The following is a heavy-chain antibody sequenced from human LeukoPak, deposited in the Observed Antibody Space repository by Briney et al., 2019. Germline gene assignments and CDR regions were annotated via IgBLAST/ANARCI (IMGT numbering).Heavy chain of an antibody. CDR2: IYHSGTT. D-gene: IGHD2-8*02. CDR1: GGSISTYY. Sequence: PSETLSLTCTVSGGSISTYYWSGVRQSPGEGLRWRGYIYHSGTTTYNPSLKSPVTISLDTTKNQISLNVSSVTAADTAVYFCARRRGQSSGPSYYYFYMDVWGKRTPVTVS. V-gene: IGHV4-59*01. CDR3: ARRRGQSSGPSYYYFYMDV. J-gene: IGHJ6*03.